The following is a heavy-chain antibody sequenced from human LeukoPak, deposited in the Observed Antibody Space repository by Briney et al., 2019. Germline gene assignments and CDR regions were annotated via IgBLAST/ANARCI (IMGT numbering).Heavy chain of an antibody. Sequence: GGSLRLSCAASGFTVSSNYMSWVRQAPGKGLEWVSVIYSGGSTYYADSVKGRFTISRHNSKNTLYLQMNSLRAEDTDVYYCARARYYDILTPKRYTYYYYGMDVWGQGTTVTVSS. J-gene: IGHJ6*02. CDR2: IYSGGST. D-gene: IGHD3-9*01. CDR1: GFTVSSNY. CDR3: ARARYYDILTPKRYTYYYYGMDV. V-gene: IGHV3-53*04.